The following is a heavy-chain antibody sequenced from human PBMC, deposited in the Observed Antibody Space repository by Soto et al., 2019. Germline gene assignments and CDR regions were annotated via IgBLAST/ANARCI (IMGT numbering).Heavy chain of an antibody. Sequence: QVQLVESGGGVVQPGRSLRLSCAASGFTFSSYGMHWVRQAPGKGLEWVAVISYDGSNKYYADSVKGRFTISRDNSKNTLYLQMNSLRAEDTAVYYCAKGPSSGSGWYFDYWGQGTLVTVSS. D-gene: IGHD6-19*01. CDR2: ISYDGSNK. CDR3: AKGPSSGSGWYFDY. V-gene: IGHV3-30*18. J-gene: IGHJ4*02. CDR1: GFTFSSYG.